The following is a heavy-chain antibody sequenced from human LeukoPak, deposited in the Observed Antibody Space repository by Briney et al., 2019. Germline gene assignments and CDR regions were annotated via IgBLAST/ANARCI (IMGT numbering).Heavy chain of an antibody. V-gene: IGHV6-1*01. CDR1: GDSVSNSRAT. CDR2: SYYRSKWYN. D-gene: IGHD6-19*01. Sequence: SQTLSLTCAISGDSVSNSRATWNWIRQSPSRGLEWLGRSYYRSKWYNDYAVSVKSRVTINPVTSKNQFSLQLNSVTPEDTAVYYCAKSSGWFPDNWFDPWGQGTLVTVSS. CDR3: AKSSGWFPDNWFDP. J-gene: IGHJ5*02.